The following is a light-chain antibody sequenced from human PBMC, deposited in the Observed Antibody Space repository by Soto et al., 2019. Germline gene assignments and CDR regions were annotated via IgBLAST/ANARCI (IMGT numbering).Light chain of an antibody. CDR3: QQYYSGRT. J-gene: IGKJ1*01. CDR1: QSILHSSNNKNY. CDR2: WAS. Sequence: DIVMTQSPDSLAVSLGERATINCKSSQSILHSSNNKNYLAWYQQIGGQPPKLLISWASTRESGVPDRFSGRGSGTDSTLTISSLQAEDVAVYYCQQYYSGRTFGQGTKVESK. V-gene: IGKV4-1*01.